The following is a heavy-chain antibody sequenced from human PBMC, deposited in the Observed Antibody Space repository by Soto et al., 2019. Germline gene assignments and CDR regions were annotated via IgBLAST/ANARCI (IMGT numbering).Heavy chain of an antibody. CDR3: ARAADCSGGSFYYPRDYYYYYMDV. CDR2: INPSGGST. Sequence: ASVKVSCKASGYTFTSYYMHWVRQAPGQGLEWMGIINPSGGSTSYAQKFQGRVTMTRDTSTSTVYMELSSLRSEDTAVYYCARAADCSGGSFYYPRDYYYYYMDVWGKGTTVTVSS. J-gene: IGHJ6*03. D-gene: IGHD2-15*01. V-gene: IGHV1-46*03. CDR1: GYTFTSYY.